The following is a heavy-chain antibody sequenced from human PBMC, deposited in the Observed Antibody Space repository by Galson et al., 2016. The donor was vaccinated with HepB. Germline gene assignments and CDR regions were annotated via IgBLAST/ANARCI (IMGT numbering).Heavy chain of an antibody. CDR2: ISGSGDTT. D-gene: IGHD2-2*01. V-gene: IGHV3-23*01. J-gene: IGHJ5*02. CDR3: AKGNIVQVPAAPYA. Sequence: GKGLEWVSSISGSGDTTYDADAVRGRFTISRDNSRNTLFLQMDSLRAEDSAIYYCAKGNIVQVPAAPYAWGQGALVTVSS.